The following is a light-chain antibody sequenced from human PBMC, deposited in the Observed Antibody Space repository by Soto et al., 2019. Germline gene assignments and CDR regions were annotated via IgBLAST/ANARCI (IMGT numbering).Light chain of an antibody. Sequence: QSVLTQSPSVSAAPGQKVTISCSGSSSNIGNNYVSWYQQLPGTTPKHLIYDNNKLPAGIPDRFSGSKAGTSGTLDITGLQTGDEADYYCATWDGSLPGEVFGGGTKLTVL. CDR2: DNN. J-gene: IGLJ2*01. CDR1: SSNIGNNY. CDR3: ATWDGSLPGEV. V-gene: IGLV1-51*01.